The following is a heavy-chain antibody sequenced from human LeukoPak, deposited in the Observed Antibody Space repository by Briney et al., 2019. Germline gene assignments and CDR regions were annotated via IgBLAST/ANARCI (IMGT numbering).Heavy chain of an antibody. D-gene: IGHD2-15*01. Sequence: SGGSLRLSCVASGFTFSNYSMTWVRQPPGKGLELVACIWGDDDKTVYGDAVKGRFTISRDNSKNTLYLEMNRMRADDTAVYYCAKTQGYYDAWGQGALVTVSS. CDR2: IWGDDDKT. CDR3: AKTQGYYDA. V-gene: IGHV3-23*01. CDR1: GFTFSNYS. J-gene: IGHJ5*02.